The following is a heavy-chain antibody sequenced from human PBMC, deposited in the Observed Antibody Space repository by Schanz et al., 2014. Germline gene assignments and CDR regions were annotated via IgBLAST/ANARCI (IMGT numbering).Heavy chain of an antibody. Sequence: EVQLVESGGGLVQPGGSLRLSCSASGFTFSIYAMHWVRQAPGKGLEWVSYVSRSTPDIYYADSVKGRFTISRDNSKNTLYLQMNTLRAEDTAVYYCARDHTTESYYSAGPPIDYWGQGTLLTVSS. CDR3: ARDHTTESYYSAGPPIDY. V-gene: IGHV3-48*01. CDR2: VSRSTPDI. D-gene: IGHD1-26*01. CDR1: GFTFSIYA. J-gene: IGHJ4*02.